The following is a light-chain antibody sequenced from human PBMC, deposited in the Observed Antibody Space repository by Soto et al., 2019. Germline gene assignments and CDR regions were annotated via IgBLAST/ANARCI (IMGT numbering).Light chain of an antibody. V-gene: IGLV2-14*01. J-gene: IGLJ2*01. CDR1: NNDVGAYTY. CDR3: CSYAGNSAFV. Sequence: QSALTQPASVSGSPGQSITISCTGTNNDVGAYTYVSWYQQHPGKAPRLIIYEVSERPSGVSNRFSGSKSGNTASLVISGLQAEDEADYYCCSYAGNSAFVFGGGTKLTVL. CDR2: EVS.